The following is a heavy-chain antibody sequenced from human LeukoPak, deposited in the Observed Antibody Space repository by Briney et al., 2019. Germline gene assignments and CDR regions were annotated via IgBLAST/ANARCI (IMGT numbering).Heavy chain of an antibody. V-gene: IGHV3-23*01. J-gene: IGHJ3*02. D-gene: IGHD3-3*01. CDR3: AKHDDDFLDVFDI. CDR1: GLTFSSYT. Sequence: GGSLRLSCAASGLTFSSYTMSWVRQAPGKGLEWVSGISGSGSSTYHAESARGRFTISRDNSKITLHLQMNSLRGEDTAIYYCAKHDDDFLDVFDIWGQGTVVTVSS. CDR2: ISGSGSST.